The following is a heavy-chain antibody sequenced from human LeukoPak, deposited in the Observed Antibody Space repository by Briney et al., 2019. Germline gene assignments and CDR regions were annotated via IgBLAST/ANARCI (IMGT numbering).Heavy chain of an antibody. Sequence: ASVKVSCKASGYTFTHHGISWVRQAPGQGLEWMGWISCYNGDTNYAQKLQGRVTMSTDTSTSTAYMELTGPRSDDTAVYYCVRDPTNTSGRYAYFDYWGQGTLVTVSS. CDR1: GYTFTHHG. J-gene: IGHJ4*02. V-gene: IGHV1-18*01. CDR2: ISCYNGDT. D-gene: IGHD6-19*01. CDR3: VRDPTNTSGRYAYFDY.